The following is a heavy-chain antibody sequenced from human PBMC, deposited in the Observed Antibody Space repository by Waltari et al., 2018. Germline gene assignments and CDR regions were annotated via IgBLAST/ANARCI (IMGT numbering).Heavy chain of an antibody. D-gene: IGHD6-13*01. CDR1: GFTFSSYA. CDR3: AKDQDSIAAATNDAFDI. Sequence: EVQLVESGGGLVQPGGSLRLSCAASGFTFSSYAMSWVRQAPGKGREWVSAISGSGGSTYYADSVKGRFTISRDNSKNTLYLQMNSLRAEDTAVYYCAKDQDSIAAATNDAFDIWGQGTMVTVSS. V-gene: IGHV3-23*04. CDR2: ISGSGGST. J-gene: IGHJ3*02.